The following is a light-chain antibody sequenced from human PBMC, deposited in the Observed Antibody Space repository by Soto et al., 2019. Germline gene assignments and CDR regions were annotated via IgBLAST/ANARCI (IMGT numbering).Light chain of an antibody. J-gene: IGKJ4*01. CDR3: MQALQTPLT. Sequence: DLVMTQSPLSLPVTPGEPASISCTSSRSLLHSNGYNYLDWYLQKPGQSPQLLIYLGSNRASGVPDRFSGSGSGTDFTLKISRVEAEDVGVYYCMQALQTPLTFGGGTKVEI. CDR1: RSLLHSNGYNY. CDR2: LGS. V-gene: IGKV2-28*01.